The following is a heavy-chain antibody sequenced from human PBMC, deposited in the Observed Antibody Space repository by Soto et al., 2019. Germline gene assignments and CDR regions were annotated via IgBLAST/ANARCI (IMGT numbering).Heavy chain of an antibody. Sequence: QVQLVQSGAEVKKPGSSVTVSCEAPGGTCDHAAITWVRQAPGQGLEWVGGINPMFKSTHYAQKFKGRVTITADALKSTAFLEMRRLTYDDTAVYYCARQIFAADYWGQGTLLVVSS. D-gene: IGHD3-9*01. CDR2: INPMFKST. V-gene: IGHV1-69*01. J-gene: IGHJ4*02. CDR1: GGTCDHAA. CDR3: ARQIFAADY.